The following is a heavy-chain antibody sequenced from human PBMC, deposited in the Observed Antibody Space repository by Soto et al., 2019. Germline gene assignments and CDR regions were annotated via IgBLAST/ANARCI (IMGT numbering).Heavy chain of an antibody. CDR1: GGSFSGYY. CDR3: AGIYSSGYYQTDY. V-gene: IGHV4-34*01. CDR2: INHSGSA. D-gene: IGHD3-22*01. J-gene: IGHJ4*02. Sequence: SETLSLTCAVYGGSFSGYYWSWIRQPPGKGLEWIGEINHSGSANYNPSLKSRVTISVDTSKNQFSLKLSSVTAADTAVYYCAGIYSSGYYQTDYWGQGTLVTVSS.